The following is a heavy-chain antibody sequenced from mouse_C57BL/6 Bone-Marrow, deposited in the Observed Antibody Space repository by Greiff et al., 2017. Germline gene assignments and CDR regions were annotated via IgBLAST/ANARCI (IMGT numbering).Heavy chain of an antibody. CDR2: IDPETGGT. V-gene: IGHV1-15*01. Sequence: QVQLQQSGAELVRPGASVTLSCKASGYTFTDYEMHWVKQTPVHGLEWIGAIDPETGGTAYNQKFKGKAILTADKSSSTAYMELRSLTSEDSAVYYCTEGRNLPRWYFDVGGTGTTVTVSS. J-gene: IGHJ1*03. CDR1: GYTFTDYE. CDR3: TEGRNLPRWYFDV.